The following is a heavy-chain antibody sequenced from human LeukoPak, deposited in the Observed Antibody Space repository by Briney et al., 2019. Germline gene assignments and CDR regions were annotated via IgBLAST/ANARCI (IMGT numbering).Heavy chain of an antibody. CDR1: GYTFSSYG. J-gene: IGHJ4*02. V-gene: IGHV1-18*01. Sequence: ASVKVSCKASGYTFSSYGISWVRQAPGQGLEWMGWISTYDDNTNSAQKFQGRVTMTTDTSTSTAYMDLRSLRSDDTAVYYCARDGPLEDYYDSSGYYGYFDYWGQGTLVTVSS. D-gene: IGHD3-22*01. CDR3: ARDGPLEDYYDSSGYYGYFDY. CDR2: ISTYDDNT.